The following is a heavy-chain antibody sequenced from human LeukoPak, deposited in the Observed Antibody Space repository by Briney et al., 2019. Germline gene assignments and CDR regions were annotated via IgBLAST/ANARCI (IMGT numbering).Heavy chain of an antibody. D-gene: IGHD5-18*01. CDR1: GFTFSSYW. CDR3: ARHLSGITGYTYGRGIDY. CDR2: IKKDGSEK. J-gene: IGHJ4*02. Sequence: RGSLRLSCAASGFTFSSYWMSWVRQAPGKGLEWVANIKKDGSEKYYVDSVKGRFTISRDNAKKSLYLQMNSLGAEDTAVYYCARHLSGITGYTYGRGIDYWGQGTLLTVSS. V-gene: IGHV3-7*01.